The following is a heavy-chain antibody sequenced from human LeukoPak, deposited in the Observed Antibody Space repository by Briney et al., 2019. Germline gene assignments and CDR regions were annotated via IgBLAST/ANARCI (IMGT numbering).Heavy chain of an antibody. V-gene: IGHV3-53*01. CDR1: GFTVSINY. J-gene: IGHJ6*03. CDR2: IYSGGST. D-gene: IGHD6-13*01. Sequence: GGSLRLSCVASGFTVSINYMSWVRQAPGNGLDWVSVIYSGGSTYYADSVKGRFTISRDNSKNTLYLQMNSLRAEDTAVYYCARDSRGSSWYVDYYYYYMDVWGKGTTVTVSS. CDR3: ARDSRGSSWYVDYYYYYMDV.